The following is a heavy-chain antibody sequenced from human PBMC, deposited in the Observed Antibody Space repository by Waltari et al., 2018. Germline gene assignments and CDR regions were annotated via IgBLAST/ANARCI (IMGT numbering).Heavy chain of an antibody. Sequence: QVQLQESGPGLVKPSETLSLTCTVSGGSISSHYWSWIRQPPGKGLEWIGYIYYSGSTNYTPSLKSRVTISVDTSKNQFSLKLSSVTAADTAVYYCARDSSGYSSGWPYYFDYWGQGTLVTVSS. CDR2: IYYSGST. V-gene: IGHV4-59*11. CDR1: GGSISSHY. D-gene: IGHD6-19*01. CDR3: ARDSSGYSSGWPYYFDY. J-gene: IGHJ4*02.